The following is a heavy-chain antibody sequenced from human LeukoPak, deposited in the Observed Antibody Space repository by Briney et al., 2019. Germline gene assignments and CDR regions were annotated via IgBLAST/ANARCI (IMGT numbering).Heavy chain of an antibody. V-gene: IGHV3-48*02. D-gene: IGHD6-19*01. CDR1: GFTFSSYG. CDR2: VSSSGSTI. Sequence: GGSLRLSCAASGFTFSSYGMNWVRQAPGKGLDWVSYVSSSGSTIHYADSVKGRFTISRDNVKNSLFLQMNSLRDEDTAVYYCSTSTPRIAVAGTIDFDYWGQGTLVTVSS. J-gene: IGHJ4*02. CDR3: STSTPRIAVAGTIDFDY.